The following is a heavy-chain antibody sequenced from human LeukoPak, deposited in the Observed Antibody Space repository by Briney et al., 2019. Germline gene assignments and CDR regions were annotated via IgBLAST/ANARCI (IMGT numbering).Heavy chain of an antibody. CDR1: GFTFPDYW. CDR2: INGDGSDT. Sequence: PGGSLRLSCAASGFTFPDYWMHWVRQAPGKGLVWVSRINGDGSDTTYADSVQGRFTISRDNAKNTLYLQMNRLTAEGTAVYYCATFIHLWGNDAFDIWGQGTMVTVSS. CDR3: ATFIHLWGNDAFDI. V-gene: IGHV3-74*01. D-gene: IGHD2/OR15-2a*01. J-gene: IGHJ3*02.